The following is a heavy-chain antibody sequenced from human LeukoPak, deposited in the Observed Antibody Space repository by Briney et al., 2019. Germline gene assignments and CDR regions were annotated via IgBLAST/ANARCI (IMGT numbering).Heavy chain of an antibody. Sequence: GGSLRLSCAASGFTFSTYAMSWVRQAPGKGLEWVSGISGSGGSTYYADSVKGRFTISGDNSKNTLYLQMNSLRAEDTAVYYCARSRGPNTFGGVHDYWGQGTLVTVSS. J-gene: IGHJ4*02. D-gene: IGHD3-16*01. CDR1: GFTFSTYA. CDR3: ARSRGPNTFGGVHDY. V-gene: IGHV3-23*01. CDR2: ISGSGGST.